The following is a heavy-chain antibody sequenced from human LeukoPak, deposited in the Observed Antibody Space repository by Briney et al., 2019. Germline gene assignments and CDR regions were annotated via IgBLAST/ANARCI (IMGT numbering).Heavy chain of an antibody. CDR3: ARADYSSTWSHYYYYMDV. CDR2: IYYSGST. J-gene: IGHJ6*03. CDR1: GFTFSSYE. D-gene: IGHD6-13*01. Sequence: GSLRLSCAASGFTFSSYEMNWVRQAPGKGLEWIGSIYYSGSTYYNPSLKSRVTISVDTSKNQFSLKLSSVTAADTAVYYCARADYSSTWSHYYYYMDVWGKGTTVTVSS. V-gene: IGHV4-59*05.